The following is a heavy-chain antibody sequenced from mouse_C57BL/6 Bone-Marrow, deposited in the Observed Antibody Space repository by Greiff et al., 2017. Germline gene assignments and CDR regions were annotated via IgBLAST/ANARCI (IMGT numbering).Heavy chain of an antibody. Sequence: EVQRLESGGGLVKPGGSLKLSCAASGFTFSSYAMSWVRQTPERRLEWVATISDGGSYTYYPDNLKGRFTIYRDNAKNNMYMQMSKLKSEDTAMYYCARDHSNYCAMDYWGQGTSVTVSS. V-gene: IGHV5-4*01. D-gene: IGHD2-5*01. CDR3: ARDHSNYCAMDY. CDR2: ISDGGSYT. CDR1: GFTFSSYA. J-gene: IGHJ4*01.